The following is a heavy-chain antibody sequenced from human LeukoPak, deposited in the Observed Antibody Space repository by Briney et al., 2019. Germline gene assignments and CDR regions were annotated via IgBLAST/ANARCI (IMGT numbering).Heavy chain of an antibody. CDR2: INLGDSDT. V-gene: IGHV5-51*01. CDR3: ARRPYSGSPNWFDP. Sequence: GESLKISCEVSGHRFTNHWIGWVRQMPGKGLEWMGIINLGDSDTKYSPSFQGQVTISLDKSISTAYLQWRSLKASDTAMYYCARRPYSGSPNWFDPWGQGTPVTVSS. D-gene: IGHD1-26*01. CDR1: GHRFTNHW. J-gene: IGHJ5*02.